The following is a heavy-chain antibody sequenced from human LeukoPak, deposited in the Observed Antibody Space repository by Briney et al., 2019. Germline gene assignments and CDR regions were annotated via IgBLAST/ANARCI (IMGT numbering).Heavy chain of an antibody. CDR3: LSGSGYYYYYYGMDV. Sequence: GGSLRLSCAASGFTFSNAWMSWVRQAPGKGLEWVGRIKSKTDGGTIDYAAPVKGRFTISRDDSKNTLYLQMNSLKTEDTAVYYCLSGSGYYYYYYGMDVWGQGATVTVSS. CDR2: IKSKTDGGTI. D-gene: IGHD3-22*01. CDR1: GFTFSNAW. J-gene: IGHJ6*02. V-gene: IGHV3-15*01.